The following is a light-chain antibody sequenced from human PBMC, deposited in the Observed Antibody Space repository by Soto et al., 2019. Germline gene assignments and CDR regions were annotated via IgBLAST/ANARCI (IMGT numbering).Light chain of an antibody. V-gene: IGKV1-16*02. J-gene: IGKJ2*01. Sequence: DIQMTQSPSSLSASVGDRVTITCRASQDISNSLAWFQQKPGKAPKSLIFAASNLQSGVPSKFSGSGSGTDFTLTISSLQPEDFATYYCQQYKSYPYTFGQGTKLEIK. CDR3: QQYKSYPYT. CDR2: AAS. CDR1: QDISNS.